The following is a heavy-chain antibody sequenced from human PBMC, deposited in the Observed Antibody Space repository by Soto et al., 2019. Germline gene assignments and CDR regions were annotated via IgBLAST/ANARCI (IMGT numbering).Heavy chain of an antibody. J-gene: IGHJ4*02. V-gene: IGHV3-23*01. CDR3: AKGRGGSGSLTPRVDF. D-gene: IGHD3-10*01. Sequence: EVQLLDPGGGLVQPGGSLRLSCAASGFTFNNYAMTWVRQAPGKGLEWVSAISGGGDTTSYADSVKGRFTVSRDGSKNTLYLQISSLRAEDTALYYCAKGRGGSGSLTPRVDFWGQGTLVTVSS. CDR2: ISGGGDTT. CDR1: GFTFNNYA.